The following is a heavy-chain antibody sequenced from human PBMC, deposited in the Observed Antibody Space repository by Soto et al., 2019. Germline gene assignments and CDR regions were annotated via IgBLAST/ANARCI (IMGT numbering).Heavy chain of an antibody. CDR1: GFTFSSYW. CDR2: INSDGSST. V-gene: IGHV3-74*01. CDR3: ATAQTIAAAFDY. J-gene: IGHJ4*02. D-gene: IGHD6-6*01. Sequence: GSLRLSCAASGFTFSSYWMHWVRQAPGKGLVWVSRINSDGSSTSYADSVKGRFTISRDNAKNTLYLQMNSLRAEDTAVYYCATAQTIAAAFDYWGQGTLVTVSS.